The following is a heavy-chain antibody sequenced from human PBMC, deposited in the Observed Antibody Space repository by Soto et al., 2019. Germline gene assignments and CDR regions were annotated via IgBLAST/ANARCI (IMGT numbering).Heavy chain of an antibody. CDR3: ARGSTIDSYFYMDV. J-gene: IGHJ6*03. Sequence: PGGSLRLSCAASGFTFSDHYMDWVRQAPGKGLEWVGRARNKAKGYTTEYAASVKDRFTLSRDDSKNSLYLQMDSLKTGDTAVYYCARGSTIDSYFYMDVWGKGTTVTVSS. CDR1: GFTFSDHY. V-gene: IGHV3-72*01. D-gene: IGHD5-12*01. CDR2: ARNKAKGYTT.